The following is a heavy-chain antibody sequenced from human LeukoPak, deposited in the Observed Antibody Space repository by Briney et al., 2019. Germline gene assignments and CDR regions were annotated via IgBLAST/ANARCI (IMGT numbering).Heavy chain of an antibody. CDR3: AKAFEAYSGSYLVFDY. Sequence: PGGSLRLSCAASGFTFSSYAMSWVRQAPGKGLEWVSAISGSGGSTYYADSVKGRFTISRDNSKNTLYLQMNSLRAEDTAVYYCAKAFEAYSGSYLVFDYWGQGTLVTVSS. CDR1: GFTFSSYA. J-gene: IGHJ4*02. D-gene: IGHD1-26*01. V-gene: IGHV3-23*01. CDR2: ISGSGGST.